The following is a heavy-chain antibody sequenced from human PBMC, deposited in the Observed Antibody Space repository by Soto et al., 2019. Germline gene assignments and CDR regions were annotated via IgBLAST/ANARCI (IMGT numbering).Heavy chain of an antibody. Sequence: QVQLQESGPGLVKPSGTLSLTCAVSGDSISSDKWWSWVRQPPGKGLEWIGEIHHSGRTNYNPSLKSRVTILVEQSKHQVSLELSSMTAADTAVYYCARGGDWQFDYWGQGTLVTVSS. CDR2: IHHSGRT. J-gene: IGHJ4*02. V-gene: IGHV4-4*02. CDR3: ARGGDWQFDY. CDR1: GDSISSDKW. D-gene: IGHD2-21*02.